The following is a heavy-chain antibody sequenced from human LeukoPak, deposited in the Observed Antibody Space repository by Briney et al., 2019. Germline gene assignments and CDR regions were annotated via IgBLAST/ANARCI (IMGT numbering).Heavy chain of an antibody. D-gene: IGHD2-15*01. CDR1: GFTFSSYA. V-gene: IGHV3-30-3*02. J-gene: IGHJ4*02. Sequence: GRSLRLSCAASGFTFSSYAMHWVRQAPGKGLEWVAVISYDGSNKYYADSVKGRFTISRDNSKNTLYLQMNSLRAEDTAVYYCAKQGGGSGSYFDYWGQGTLVTVSS. CDR3: AKQGGGSGSYFDY. CDR2: ISYDGSNK.